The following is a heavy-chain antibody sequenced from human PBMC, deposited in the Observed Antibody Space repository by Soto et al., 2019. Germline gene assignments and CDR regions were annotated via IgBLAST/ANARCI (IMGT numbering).Heavy chain of an antibody. CDR1: GYTFTSYG. D-gene: IGHD3-22*01. CDR2: ISAYNGNT. J-gene: IGHJ4*02. Sequence: ASVKVSCKASGYTFTSYGISWVRQAPGQGLEWMGWISAYNGNTNYAQKLQGRVTMTTDTSTSTAYMELRSLRSDDTAVYYCASSLNYYDSSGYYYETFDYWGQGTLVTVSS. V-gene: IGHV1-18*04. CDR3: ASSLNYYDSSGYYYETFDY.